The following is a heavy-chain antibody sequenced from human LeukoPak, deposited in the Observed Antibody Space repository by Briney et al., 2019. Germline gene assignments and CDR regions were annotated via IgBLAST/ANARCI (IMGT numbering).Heavy chain of an antibody. J-gene: IGHJ4*02. Sequence: ASVKVSCKASGYTFTGCYLHWVRQAPGQRLEWMGWINPNSGGTKYAQKFQGRVSMTRDTSISTAYMELSRLGSDDTAVYYCARIPQAQWPKYYFDYWGQGTLVTVSS. CDR2: INPNSGGT. CDR1: GYTFTGCY. D-gene: IGHD6-19*01. CDR3: ARIPQAQWPKYYFDY. V-gene: IGHV1-2*02.